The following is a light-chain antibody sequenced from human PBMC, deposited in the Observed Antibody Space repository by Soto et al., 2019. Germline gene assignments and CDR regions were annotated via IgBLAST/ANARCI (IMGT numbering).Light chain of an antibody. CDR3: QQYNNLPFT. J-gene: IGKJ3*01. CDR2: GAS. V-gene: IGKV3-15*01. CDR1: QSVSSN. Sequence: EIVMTQSPATLSVSPGERATLSCRASQSVSSNLAWYQQKPGQAPRLLIYGASTRATGIPARFSGSGSGTEFTLTISSRQSEDFAGYYWQQYNNLPFTFGPGTKWISN.